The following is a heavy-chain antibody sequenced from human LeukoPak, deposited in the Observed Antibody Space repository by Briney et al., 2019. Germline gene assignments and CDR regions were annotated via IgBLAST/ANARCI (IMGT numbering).Heavy chain of an antibody. CDR3: AKSESGYCSGGGCYSGYYYYYMDV. J-gene: IGHJ6*03. D-gene: IGHD2-15*01. CDR2: ISGSGGST. V-gene: IGHV3-23*01. Sequence: GGSLRLSCAASGFTFSSYAMSWVRQAPGKGLEWVSAISGSGGSTYYADSVKGRFTISRDNSKNTVYLQMNSLRAEDTAIYYCAKSESGYCSGGGCYSGYYYYYMDVWGKGTTVTVSS. CDR1: GFTFSSYA.